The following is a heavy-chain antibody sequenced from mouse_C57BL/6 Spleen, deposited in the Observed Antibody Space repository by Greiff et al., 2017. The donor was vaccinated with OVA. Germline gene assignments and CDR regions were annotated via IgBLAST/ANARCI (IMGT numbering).Heavy chain of an antibody. Sequence: LVKPGASVKISCKASGYAFSSSWMNWVKQRPGKGLEWLGRIYPGDGDTNYNGKFKGKATLTADKSSSTAYMQLSSLTSEDSAVYFCASGSNWYFDVWGTGTTVTVSS. CDR2: IYPGDGDT. V-gene: IGHV1-82*01. J-gene: IGHJ1*03. CDR1: GYAFSSSW. CDR3: ASGSNWYFDV. D-gene: IGHD1-1*01.